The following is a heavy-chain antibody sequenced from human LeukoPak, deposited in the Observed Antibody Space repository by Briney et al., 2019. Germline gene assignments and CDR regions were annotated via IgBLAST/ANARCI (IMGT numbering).Heavy chain of an antibody. J-gene: IGHJ4*02. CDR2: ISYDGSNK. D-gene: IGHD1-26*01. Sequence: GGSLRLSCAASGFTFSSYAIHWVRQAPGKGLEWVAVISYDGSNKYYADSVKGRFTISRDNSKNTLYLQMNSLRAEDTAVYFCARVVSGSYFDFWGLGTLVTVSS. CDR3: ARVVSGSYFDF. CDR1: GFTFSSYA. V-gene: IGHV3-30-3*01.